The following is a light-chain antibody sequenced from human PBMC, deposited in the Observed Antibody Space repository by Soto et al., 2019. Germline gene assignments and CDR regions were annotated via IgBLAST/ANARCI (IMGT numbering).Light chain of an antibody. CDR2: DVS. Sequence: QSALTQPASVSGSPGQSITISCTGTSSDVGGYNYVSWYQQHPGKAPKLMIYDVSNRPSGVSNRFSGSTSGNKASLTISGLQAEDEADYYCSSYTSSSTLFVVFGGGTKVTVL. J-gene: IGLJ2*01. CDR3: SSYTSSSTLFVV. V-gene: IGLV2-14*01. CDR1: SSDVGGYNY.